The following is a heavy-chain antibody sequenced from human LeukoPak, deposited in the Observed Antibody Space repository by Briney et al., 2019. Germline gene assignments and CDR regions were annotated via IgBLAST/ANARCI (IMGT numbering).Heavy chain of an antibody. J-gene: IGHJ4*02. D-gene: IGHD4-17*01. V-gene: IGHV4-38-2*02. CDR2: IFHSGAT. CDR3: ARFYYGDFNFDY. Sequence: SETLSLTCTVSGYSISSGYYWGWIRQPPGKGLEWIGSIFHSGATYYNPSLKSRVTISLDTAKNQLSLKLSSVTAADTAVYYCARFYYGDFNFDYWGQGTLVTVSS. CDR1: GYSISSGYY.